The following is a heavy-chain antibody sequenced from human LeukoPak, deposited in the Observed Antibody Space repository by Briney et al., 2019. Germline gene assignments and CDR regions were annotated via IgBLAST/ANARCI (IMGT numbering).Heavy chain of an antibody. CDR1: GFPPSTSGVG. D-gene: IGHD3-16*02. CDR3: AHSHYDCVWGSYRYLDY. J-gene: IGHJ4*02. CDR2: IYWNDAK. V-gene: IGHV2-5*01. Sequence: SGPTLVNPTQTLTLTCTFSGFPPSTSGVGVSWSRQLPGKTLESLAPIYWNDAKRYSPSLKTRLTITRDTSKNQVVLTMPNMDPVDTATYYCAHSHYDCVWGSYRYLDYWGQGTLVTVSS.